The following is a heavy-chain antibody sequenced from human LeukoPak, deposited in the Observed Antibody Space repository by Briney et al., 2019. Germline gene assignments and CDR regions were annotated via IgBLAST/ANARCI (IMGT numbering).Heavy chain of an antibody. CDR3: ARDMAYCGGDCSRWYYYYYMDV. J-gene: IGHJ6*03. CDR2: INPCGGST. D-gene: IGHD2-21*02. CDR1: GYTFTSYY. V-gene: IGHV1-46*01. Sequence: ASVKVSCKTSGYTFTSYYMHWVRQAPGQGLEWMGIINPCGGSTSYAQKFQGRVTMTRDMSTSTVYMELSSLRSEDTAVYYCARDMAYCGGDCSRWYYYYYMDVWGKGTTVTVSS.